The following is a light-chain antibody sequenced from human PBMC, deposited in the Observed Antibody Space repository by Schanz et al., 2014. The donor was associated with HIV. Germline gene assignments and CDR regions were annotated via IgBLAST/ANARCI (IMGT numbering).Light chain of an antibody. V-gene: IGLV2-14*01. CDR3: SSYTSSTTSMV. Sequence: QSALTQPASVSGSPGQSITISCTGTSSDVGGYNYVSWYQQHPGKAPKLMIYDVSNRPSGVSNRFSGSKSGNTASLTISGLQAEDEADYYCSSYTSSTTSMVFGRGTQLTVL. J-gene: IGLJ3*02. CDR1: SSDVGGYNY. CDR2: DVS.